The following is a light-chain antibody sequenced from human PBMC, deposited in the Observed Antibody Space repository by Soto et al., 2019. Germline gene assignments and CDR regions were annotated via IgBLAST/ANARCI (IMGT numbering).Light chain of an antibody. CDR2: GTS. V-gene: IGKV3-20*01. CDR1: QSVSSSY. CDR3: QQYGSSPPVT. J-gene: IGKJ4*01. Sequence: EIVLTQSPGTLSLSPGARATLSCRASQSVSSSYFAWYQQKPGQAPRLLIYGTSNRATGVPDRFSGSGSGTDFPLIISRLEPEDFAVYYCQQYGSSPPVTFGGGTKVEIK.